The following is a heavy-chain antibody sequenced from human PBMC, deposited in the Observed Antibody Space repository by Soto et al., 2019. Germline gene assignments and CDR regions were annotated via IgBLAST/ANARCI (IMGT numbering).Heavy chain of an antibody. D-gene: IGHD4-17*01. V-gene: IGHV3-33*01. CDR3: ARDSTTVNRYFQH. CDR2: IWYDGSNK. J-gene: IGHJ1*01. CDR1: GFTFSSYG. Sequence: QVQLVESGGGVVQPGRSLRLSCATSGFTFSSYGMHWVRQAPGKGLEWVAVIWYDGSNKYYADSVKGRFTISRDNSKNTLYLQMNSLRVEDTAVYYCARDSTTVNRYFQHWGQGNLVTVSS.